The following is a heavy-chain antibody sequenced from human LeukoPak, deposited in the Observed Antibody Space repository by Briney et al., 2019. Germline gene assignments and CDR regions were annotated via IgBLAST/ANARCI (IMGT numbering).Heavy chain of an antibody. V-gene: IGHV1-69*13. CDR1: GGTLSSYA. D-gene: IGHD3-22*01. Sequence: SVKVSCKASGGTLSSYAISWVRQAPGQGLEWMGGIIPIFGTANFAQKFQGRVTITADESTSTAYMELSSLRSEDTAVYYCASSYYDSSGYPDLFWFDPWGQGTLVTVSS. CDR3: ASSYYDSSGYPDLFWFDP. CDR2: IIPIFGTA. J-gene: IGHJ5*02.